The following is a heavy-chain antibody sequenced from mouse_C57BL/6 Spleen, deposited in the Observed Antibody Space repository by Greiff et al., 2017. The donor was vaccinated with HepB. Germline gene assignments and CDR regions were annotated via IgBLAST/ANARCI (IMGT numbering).Heavy chain of an antibody. V-gene: IGHV5-4*01. CDR2: ISDGGSYT. J-gene: IGHJ2*01. D-gene: IGHD6-1*01. CDR1: GFTFSSYA. CDR3: ARDSRGFDY. Sequence: EVQGVESGGGLVKPGGSLKLSCAASGFTFSSYAMSWVRQTPEKRLEWVATISDGGSYTYYPDNVKGRFTISRDNAKNNLYLQMSHLKSEDTAMYYCARDSRGFDYWGQGTTLTVSS.